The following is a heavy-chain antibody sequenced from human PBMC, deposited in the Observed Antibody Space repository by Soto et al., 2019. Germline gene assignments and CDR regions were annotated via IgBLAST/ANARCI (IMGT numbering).Heavy chain of an antibody. CDR3: VRLDVPTTRAYCYDY. D-gene: IGHD2-2*01. Sequence: GGSLRLSCAASGFTFSSYSMNWVRQAPGKGLEWVSSISSSSSYIYYADSVKGRFTISRDNAKNSLYLQMNSLRGEDTAVYYCVRLDVPTTRAYCYDYRGRRTRV. J-gene: IGHJ4*02. CDR1: GFTFSSYS. CDR2: ISSSSSYI. V-gene: IGHV3-21*01.